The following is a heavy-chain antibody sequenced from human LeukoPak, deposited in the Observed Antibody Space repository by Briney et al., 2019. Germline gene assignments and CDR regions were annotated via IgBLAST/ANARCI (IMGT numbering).Heavy chain of an antibody. Sequence: GGSLRLSCAASGFTFSSYGMSWVRQAPGKGLEWVSAISGSGGSTYYADSVKGRFTISRDNSKNTLYLQMNSLRAEDTAVYYCAKDSSDYYGSGSYYRNYFDYWGQGTLVTVSS. CDR2: ISGSGGST. CDR3: AKDSSDYYGSGSYYRNYFDY. J-gene: IGHJ4*02. V-gene: IGHV3-23*01. CDR1: GFTFSSYG. D-gene: IGHD3-10*01.